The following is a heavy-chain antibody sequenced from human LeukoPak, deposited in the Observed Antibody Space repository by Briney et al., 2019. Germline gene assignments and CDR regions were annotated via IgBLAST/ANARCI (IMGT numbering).Heavy chain of an antibody. Sequence: PSETLSLTCTVSGGSISSSSYYWGWIRQPPGKGLEWIGSIYYSGSTYYNPSLKSRVTISVDTSKNQFSLKLSSVTAADTAVYYCARVLFSSSWYWFDPWGQGTLVTVSS. CDR1: GGSISSSSYY. CDR3: ARVLFSSSWYWFDP. D-gene: IGHD6-13*01. J-gene: IGHJ5*02. CDR2: IYYSGST. V-gene: IGHV4-39*07.